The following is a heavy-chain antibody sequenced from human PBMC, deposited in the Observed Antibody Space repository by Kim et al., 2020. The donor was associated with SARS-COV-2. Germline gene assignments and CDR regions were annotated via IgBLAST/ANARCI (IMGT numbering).Heavy chain of an antibody. CDR1: EFSVSTKS. CDR2: IYRNGTT. CDR3: AGDNYNNYWYKY. J-gene: IGHJ4*02. D-gene: IGHD1-20*01. V-gene: IGHV3-53*01. Sequence: GGSLRLSCAASEFSVSTKSMTWVRQAPGKGLEWVSLIYRNGTTYYADSVMGRFTTSSDTSKDTLYLQMDNLKADDTAVYYCAGDNYNNYWYKYWGQGTLVTVS.